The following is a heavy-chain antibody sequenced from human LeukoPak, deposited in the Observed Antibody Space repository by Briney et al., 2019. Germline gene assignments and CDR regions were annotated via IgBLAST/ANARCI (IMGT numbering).Heavy chain of an antibody. CDR1: GFTVSSNY. Sequence: GGSLRLSCAASGFTVSSNYMSWVRQAPGKGLEWVSAISGSGGSTFYADSVKGRFTISRDNSKNTLYLQMNSLRAEDTAVYYCARARVRDSFVVVTAIHFDYWGQGTLVTVSS. CDR2: ISGSGGST. D-gene: IGHD2-21*02. J-gene: IGHJ4*02. CDR3: ARARVRDSFVVVTAIHFDY. V-gene: IGHV3-23*01.